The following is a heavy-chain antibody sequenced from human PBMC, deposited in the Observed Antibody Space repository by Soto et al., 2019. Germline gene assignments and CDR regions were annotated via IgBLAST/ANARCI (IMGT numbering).Heavy chain of an antibody. CDR3: ARLAGYNWFDP. V-gene: IGHV4-59*01. D-gene: IGHD6-19*01. CDR1: GGSISSYY. CDR2: IYYSGST. J-gene: IGHJ5*02. Sequence: SETLSLTCTASGGSISSYYWSWIRQPPGKGLEWIGYIYYSGSTNYNPSLKSRVTISVDTSKNQFSLKLSSVTAADTAVYYCARLAGYNWFDPWGQGTLVTVSS.